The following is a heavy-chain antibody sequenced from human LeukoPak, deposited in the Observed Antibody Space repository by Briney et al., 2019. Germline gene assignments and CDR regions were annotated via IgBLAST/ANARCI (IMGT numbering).Heavy chain of an antibody. CDR1: GYTFTGYY. Sequence: ASVKVSCKASGYTFTGYYMHWVRQAPGQGLEWMGWINPNSGSTNYAQKFQGRVTMTRDTSISTAYMELSRLRSDDTAVYYCARGFDYVWGSYRFYFDYWGQGTLVTVSS. D-gene: IGHD3-16*02. J-gene: IGHJ4*02. CDR2: INPNSGST. CDR3: ARGFDYVWGSYRFYFDY. V-gene: IGHV1-2*02.